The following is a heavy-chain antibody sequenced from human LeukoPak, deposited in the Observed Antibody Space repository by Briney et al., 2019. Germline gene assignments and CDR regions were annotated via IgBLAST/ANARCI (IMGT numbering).Heavy chain of an antibody. J-gene: IGHJ4*02. Sequence: ASVKVSCKASGYMFTGFSMHWVRLAPGQGLEWMGWINPNSGGTNYAQKFQGRVTMTRDTSISTAYMELSRLRSDDTAVYYCARVRGYSSSPYYFDYWGQGTLVTVSS. V-gene: IGHV1-2*02. CDR2: INPNSGGT. CDR3: ARVRGYSSSPYYFDY. D-gene: IGHD6-13*01. CDR1: GYMFTGFS.